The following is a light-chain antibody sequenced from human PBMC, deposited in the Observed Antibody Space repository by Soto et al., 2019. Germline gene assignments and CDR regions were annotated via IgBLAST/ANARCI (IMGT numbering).Light chain of an antibody. CDR1: QSVSSNY. Sequence: EMLLTQSPDTRSLSPGERATLSCRAGQSVSSNYLAWYQQKPGQAPRLLIFGASSRATGIPDRFSGSGSGTDFTLTISRLEPEDLAVYYCQQYGSSPKTFGQGTKVDIK. J-gene: IGKJ1*01. V-gene: IGKV3-20*01. CDR3: QQYGSSPKT. CDR2: GAS.